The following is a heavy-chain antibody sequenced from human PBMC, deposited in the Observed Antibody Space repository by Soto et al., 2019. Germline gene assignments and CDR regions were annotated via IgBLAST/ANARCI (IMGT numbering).Heavy chain of an antibody. CDR2: IYYSGST. CDR1: GGSISSGGYY. Sequence: KPSETLSLTCTVSGGSISSGGYYWSWIRQHPGKGLEWIGYIYYSGSTYYNPSLKSRVTISVDTSKNQFSLKLSSVTAADTAVYYCARDPAFYDTATADDAFDIWGQGIMIPVSS. CDR3: ARDPAFYDTATADDAFDI. J-gene: IGHJ3*02. D-gene: IGHD5-18*01. V-gene: IGHV4-31*03.